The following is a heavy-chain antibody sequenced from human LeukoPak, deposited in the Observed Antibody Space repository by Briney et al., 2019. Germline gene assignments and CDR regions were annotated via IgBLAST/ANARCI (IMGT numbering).Heavy chain of an antibody. V-gene: IGHV3-23*01. CDR1: EFTFSNYV. CDR2: ISGRGGTT. J-gene: IGHJ4*02. Sequence: GGSLRLSCAASEFTFSNYVMSWVRQAPGKGLEWVSAISGRGGTTYYADSVKGRFTISRDNSKNTLYLHMSSLRAEDTAIYYCAKAPRIFGVVIDNWGQGILVTVSS. D-gene: IGHD3-3*01. CDR3: AKAPRIFGVVIDN.